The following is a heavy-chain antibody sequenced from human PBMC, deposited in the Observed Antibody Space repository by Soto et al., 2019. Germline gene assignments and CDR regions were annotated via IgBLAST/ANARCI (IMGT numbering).Heavy chain of an antibody. J-gene: IGHJ6*02. CDR1: GFTFSDYY. CDR3: ARCILPDRAVTTTGYYYYGMDV. V-gene: IGHV3-11*01. CDR2: ISSSGSTI. D-gene: IGHD4-17*01. Sequence: PGGSLRLSCAASGFTFSDYYMSWIRQAPGKGLEWVSYISSSGSTIYYADSVKGRFTISRDNAKNSLYLQMNSLRAEDTAVYYCARCILPDRAVTTTGYYYYGMDVWGQGTTVTVSS.